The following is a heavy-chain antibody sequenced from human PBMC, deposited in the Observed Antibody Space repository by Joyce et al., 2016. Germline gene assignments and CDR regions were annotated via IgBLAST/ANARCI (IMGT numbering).Heavy chain of an antibody. J-gene: IGHJ4*02. CDR1: GFPFSNYG. D-gene: IGHD3-9*01. CDR3: AGGILTGYFDY. V-gene: IGHV3-30*03. Sequence: QGQLVESGGGVVQPGRSLRLSCAASGFPFSNYGMHWVRQAPGKGLEWVAVISYDGSSKHYGDSVKGRFAISRDNAKNTLYLQMNSLRAEDTAVYYCAGGILTGYFDYWGQGTLVTVSS. CDR2: ISYDGSSK.